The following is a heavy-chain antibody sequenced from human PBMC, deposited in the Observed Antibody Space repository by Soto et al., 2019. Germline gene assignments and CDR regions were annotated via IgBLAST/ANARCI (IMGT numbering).Heavy chain of an antibody. CDR1: GFSLSNARMG. CDR2: IFSNDEK. J-gene: IGHJ5*02. D-gene: IGHD3-3*01. Sequence: SGPTLVNPTETLTLTCTVSGFSLSNARMGVSWIRQPPGKALEWLAHIFSNDEKSYSTSLKSRLTISKDTSKSQVVLTMTNMDPVDTATYYCARSTNTYYDFWSGLNWFAPWGEGTLVTVSS. V-gene: IGHV2-26*01. CDR3: ARSTNTYYDFWSGLNWFAP.